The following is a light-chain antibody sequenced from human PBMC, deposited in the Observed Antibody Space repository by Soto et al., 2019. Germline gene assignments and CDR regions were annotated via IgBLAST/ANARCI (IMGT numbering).Light chain of an antibody. V-gene: IGLV1-40*01. CDR1: SSNIGAGYD. Sequence: QSVLTQPPSVSGAPGQRVTISCTGSSSNIGAGYDVHWYQQLPGTPPKLLIYGNSNRPSGVPDRFSGSKSGTSASLAITVLQAEDEADYYCPSYDSSLSGWVFGGGTKLTVL. CDR3: PSYDSSLSGWV. CDR2: GNS. J-gene: IGLJ3*02.